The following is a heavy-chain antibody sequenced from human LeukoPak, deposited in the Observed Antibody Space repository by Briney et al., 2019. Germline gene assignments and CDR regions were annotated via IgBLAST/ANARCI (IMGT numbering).Heavy chain of an antibody. D-gene: IGHD2-21*02. J-gene: IGHJ6*03. CDR2: INHSGST. Sequence: SETLSLTCAVYGGSFSGYYWSWIRQPPGKGLEWIGEINHSGSTNYNPSLKSRVTILVDTSKAQFSLKLSSVTAADTAVYYCARPKTLNTAYYYMYGWGKGTTVTAAS. CDR3: ARPKTLNTAYYYMYG. V-gene: IGHV4-34*01. CDR1: GGSFSGYY.